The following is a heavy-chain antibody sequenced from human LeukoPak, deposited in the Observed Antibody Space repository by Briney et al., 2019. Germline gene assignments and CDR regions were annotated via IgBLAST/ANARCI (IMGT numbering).Heavy chain of an antibody. V-gene: IGHV3-23*01. CDR3: AKAPEFFREYYYYMDV. Sequence: GGSLRLSCAASGFTFSSYGMSWVRQAPGKGLEWVSAISGSGGSTYYADSVKGRFTISRDNSKNTLYLQMNSLRAEDTAVYYCAKAPEFFREYYYYMDVWGKGTTVTISS. D-gene: IGHD3-10*01. CDR1: GFTFSSYG. CDR2: ISGSGGST. J-gene: IGHJ6*03.